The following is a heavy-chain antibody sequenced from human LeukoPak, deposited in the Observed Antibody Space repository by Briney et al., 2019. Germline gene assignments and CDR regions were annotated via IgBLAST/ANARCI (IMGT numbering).Heavy chain of an antibody. Sequence: SVTVSCKASGGTFSNYAVSWVRQAPGQGLEWMGGFIPVFGPANYAQKFQGRVTITADESTSTAYMELSSLRSEDTAVYYCARAGEVYNSASYLEYWGQGTLVTVSS. J-gene: IGHJ4*02. V-gene: IGHV1-69*13. CDR1: GGTFSNYA. CDR2: FIPVFGPA. CDR3: ARAGEVYNSASYLEY. D-gene: IGHD6-19*01.